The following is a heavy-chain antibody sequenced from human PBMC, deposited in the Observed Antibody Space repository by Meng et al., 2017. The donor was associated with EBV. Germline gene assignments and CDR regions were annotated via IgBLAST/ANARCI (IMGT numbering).Heavy chain of an antibody. D-gene: IGHD2-21*01. Sequence: QVQRVQSGAGVKNPWASVEVSCKASGYAFTSYILHWVRQAPGQRLEWMGWINVGVGYTKYSQKFQGRVTISSDTSATTGYMELSSPRSEDTAVYYCVRGPPVGVPGPGDYWGQGTLVTVSS. V-gene: IGHV1-3*01. J-gene: IGHJ4*02. CDR1: GYAFTSYI. CDR2: INVGVGYT. CDR3: VRGPPVGVPGPGDY.